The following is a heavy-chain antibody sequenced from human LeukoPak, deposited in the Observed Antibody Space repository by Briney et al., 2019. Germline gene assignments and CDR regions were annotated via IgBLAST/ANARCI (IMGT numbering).Heavy chain of an antibody. CDR1: GYTFTSYD. J-gene: IGHJ6*03. CDR2: MNPNSGNT. Sequence: ASVKVSCKASGYTFTSYDINWVRQATGQGLEWMGWMNPNSGNTGYAQKFQGRVTMTRNTSISTAYMELSSLRSEDTAVYYCARGSQYFDWLLYYRGSCYMDVWGKGTTVTISS. V-gene: IGHV1-8*02. D-gene: IGHD3-9*01. CDR3: ARGSQYFDWLLYYRGSCYMDV.